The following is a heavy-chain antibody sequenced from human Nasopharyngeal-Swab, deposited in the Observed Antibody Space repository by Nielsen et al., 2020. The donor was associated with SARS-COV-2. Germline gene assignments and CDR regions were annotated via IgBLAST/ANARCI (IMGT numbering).Heavy chain of an antibody. V-gene: IGHV3-23*01. CDR1: GFIFGNYA. CDR2: IGGNGART. J-gene: IGHJ6*02. D-gene: IGHD2-2*01. CDR3: ARRLSTSWGMDV. Sequence: GGSLRLSCIASGFIFGNYAMAWVRQAPGKGLEWVSAIGGNGARTHYADSVRGRFIISRDNSKSTLDLQMNSLRAEDTAVYYCARRLSTSWGMDVWGQGTTVTVSS.